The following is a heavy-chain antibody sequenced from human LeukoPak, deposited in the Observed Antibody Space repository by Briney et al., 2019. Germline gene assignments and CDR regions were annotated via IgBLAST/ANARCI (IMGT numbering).Heavy chain of an antibody. V-gene: IGHV3-15*07. J-gene: IGHJ4*02. CDR2: IRSKADGGTP. Sequence: GGSLRLSCAASGFTFSSYSMNWVRQAPGKGLEWVGHIRSKADGGTPDYIAPVKGRFTISRDDSKDTLYLQMNSLNAEDTAMNYCTTRSPARYCSDGACYSSADYWGQGTLVTVSS. CDR3: TTRSPARYCSDGACYSSADY. CDR1: GFTFSSYS. D-gene: IGHD2-15*01.